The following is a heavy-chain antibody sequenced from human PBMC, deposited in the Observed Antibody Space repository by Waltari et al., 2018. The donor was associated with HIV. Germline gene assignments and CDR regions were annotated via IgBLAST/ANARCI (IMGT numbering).Heavy chain of an antibody. CDR2: INSDGSST. J-gene: IGHJ3*02. Sequence: EVQLVESGGGLVQPGGSLRLSCAASGFTFSSYWMHWVRRAPGKGLVWVSRINSDGSSTSYADSVKGRFTISRDNAKNTLYLQMNSLRAEDTAVYYCASWGVAGNDAFDIWGQGTMVTVSS. CDR3: ASWGVAGNDAFDI. V-gene: IGHV3-74*01. D-gene: IGHD6-19*01. CDR1: GFTFSSYW.